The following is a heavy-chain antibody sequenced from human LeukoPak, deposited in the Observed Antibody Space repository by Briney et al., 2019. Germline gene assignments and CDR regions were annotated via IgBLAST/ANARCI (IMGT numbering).Heavy chain of an antibody. Sequence: LGGSLRLSCAASGFTFSSYEMNWVRQAPGKGLEWVSYISSSGSTIYYADSVKGRFTISRDNSKNTLSLQMNSLRAEDTAVYYCAKERKDVSLWFGGLRPDGMDVWGKGTTVTVSS. D-gene: IGHD3-10*01. V-gene: IGHV3-48*03. CDR2: ISSSGSTI. CDR3: AKERKDVSLWFGGLRPDGMDV. CDR1: GFTFSSYE. J-gene: IGHJ6*04.